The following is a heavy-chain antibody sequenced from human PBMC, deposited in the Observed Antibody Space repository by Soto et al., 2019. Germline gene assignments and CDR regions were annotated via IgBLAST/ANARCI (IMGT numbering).Heavy chain of an antibody. V-gene: IGHV4-4*02. D-gene: IGHD3-10*01. J-gene: IGHJ4*02. CDR3: AKTEGGVMVRGVLVL. CDR1: SGSISSSNW. Sequence: SETLSLTCAVSSGSISSSNWWSWVRQPPGKGLEWIGEIYHSGSTNYNPSLKSRVTISVDKSKNQFSLKLSSVTAADTAVYYCAKTEGGVMVRGVLVLWGQGTLVTVSS. CDR2: IYHSGST.